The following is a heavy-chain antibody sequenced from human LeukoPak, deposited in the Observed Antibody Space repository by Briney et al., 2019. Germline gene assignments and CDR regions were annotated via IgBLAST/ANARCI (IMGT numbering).Heavy chain of an antibody. CDR2: ISSSGNTI. V-gene: IGHV3-11*01. CDR1: DHH. D-gene: IGHD3-22*01. CDR3: AKKGYYDGSGYYMYYFDH. Sequence: DHHWGWIRQAPGTGLEWISYISSSGNTIYYADSVKGRFTISRDNAKNSLYLQMNSLRAEDTAVYYCAKKGYYDGSGYYMYYFDHWGQGTLVTVSS. J-gene: IGHJ4*02.